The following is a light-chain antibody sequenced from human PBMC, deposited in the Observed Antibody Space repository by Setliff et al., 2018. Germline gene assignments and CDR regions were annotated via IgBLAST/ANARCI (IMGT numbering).Light chain of an antibody. CDR2: DVS. Sequence: QSALTQPASVSGSPGQSIAISCTGTSSDVGAYDYVSWYQQHPDRAPKLMIYDVSKRPSGVSNRFSASRSGNTASLTISGLQPEDESDYYCCSHAGYSDVFGTGTKGTVL. CDR3: CSHAGYSDV. CDR1: SSDVGAYDY. J-gene: IGLJ1*01. V-gene: IGLV2-14*01.